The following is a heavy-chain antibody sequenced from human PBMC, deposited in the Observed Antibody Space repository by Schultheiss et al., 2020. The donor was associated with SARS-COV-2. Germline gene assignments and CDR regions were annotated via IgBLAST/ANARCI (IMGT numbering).Heavy chain of an antibody. V-gene: IGHV4-4*08. CDR1: GGYIGTYY. CDR2: IHSSGAR. J-gene: IGHJ5*02. CDR3: ARDGDQRMDWFDP. Sequence: SQTLSLTCTVSGGYIGTYYWSWIRQPPGKGLEWVGYIHSSGARLYDSSLRGRVAISLDTSNNQFSLKLSSVTAADTAVYYCARDGDQRMDWFDPWGQGTLVTVSS. D-gene: IGHD2-21*02.